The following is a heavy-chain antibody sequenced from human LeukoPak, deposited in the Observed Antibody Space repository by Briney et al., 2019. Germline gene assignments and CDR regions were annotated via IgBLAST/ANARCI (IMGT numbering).Heavy chain of an antibody. CDR3: ARAAGYCSGGSCYLFDY. V-gene: IGHV3-74*01. D-gene: IGHD2-15*01. Sequence: PGGSLRLSCAASGFTFSSYWMHWVRQAPGKGLVWVSRINSDGSSTSYADSVRGRFTISRDNAKNTLYLQMNSLRAEDTAVYYCARAAGYCSGGSCYLFDYWGQGTLVTVS. CDR2: INSDGSST. J-gene: IGHJ4*02. CDR1: GFTFSSYW.